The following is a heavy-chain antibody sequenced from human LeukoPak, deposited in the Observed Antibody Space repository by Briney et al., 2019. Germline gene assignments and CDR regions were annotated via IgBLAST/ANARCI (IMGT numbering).Heavy chain of an antibody. D-gene: IGHD3-22*01. J-gene: IGHJ4*02. V-gene: IGHV3-23*01. CDR1: GFTFKSYL. Sequence: GGSPRLSCAASGFTFKSYLMTWVRQAPGKGLEWVSSINGGGSSTSYADSVKGRFTISRDNSKTTLLLQMNNLRAEDTAVYYCARQLGYCDSGACYFDYWGQGTLVTVSS. CDR2: INGGGSST. CDR3: ARQLGYCDSGACYFDY.